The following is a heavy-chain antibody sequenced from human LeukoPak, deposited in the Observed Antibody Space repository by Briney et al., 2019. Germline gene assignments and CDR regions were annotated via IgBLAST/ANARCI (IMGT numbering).Heavy chain of an antibody. Sequence: SVKVSCKASGFTFTSSAVQWVRQARGQRLEWIGWIVVGSGNTNYAQKFQGRVTITADESTSTAYMELSSLRSEDTAVYYCARGDISGWSYGGYWGQGTLVTVSS. CDR3: ARGDISGWSYGGY. D-gene: IGHD6-19*01. V-gene: IGHV1-58*01. J-gene: IGHJ4*02. CDR2: IVVGSGNT. CDR1: GFTFTSSA.